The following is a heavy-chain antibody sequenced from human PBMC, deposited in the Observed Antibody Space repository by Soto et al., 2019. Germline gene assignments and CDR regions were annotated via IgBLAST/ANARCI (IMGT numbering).Heavy chain of an antibody. Sequence: QLQLQESGPGLVKPSETLSLTCTVSGGSISSSSYYWGWIRQPPGKGLEWIGRIYYSGSTYYNPSLKSRVTISVDTSKNQFSLKLSSVTAADTAVYYCARQMTGLYPPYDYWGQGTLVTVSS. D-gene: IGHD3-9*01. CDR3: ARQMTGLYPPYDY. V-gene: IGHV4-39*01. CDR1: GGSISSSSYY. CDR2: IYYSGST. J-gene: IGHJ4*02.